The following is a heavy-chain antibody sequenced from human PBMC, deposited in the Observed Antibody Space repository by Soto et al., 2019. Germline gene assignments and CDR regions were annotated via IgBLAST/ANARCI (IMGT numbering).Heavy chain of an antibody. V-gene: IGHV3-9*01. CDR2: ISWNSGNI. CDR1: GFTFDDYA. D-gene: IGHD3-10*01. J-gene: IGHJ5*02. Sequence: PGGSLLLCCAASGFTFDDYAMHWVRQGPGKGLEWVSGISWNSGNIGYADSVKGRFTISRDNAKNSLYLQMNSLRAEDTALYYCARDFKRSKLFGWFAPWGQGAMVTVSS. CDR3: ARDFKRSKLFGWFAP.